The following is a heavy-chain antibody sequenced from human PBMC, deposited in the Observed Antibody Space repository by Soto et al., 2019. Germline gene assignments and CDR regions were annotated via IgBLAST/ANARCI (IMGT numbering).Heavy chain of an antibody. V-gene: IGHV1-2*02. J-gene: IGHJ5*02. Sequence: QVQLVQSGAEVKKPGASVKVSCKASGYSFTGYYIHWVRQAPGQGLEWMGWIKPNSGGTHSAPKFQGRVIRTRDTSISTAYMELTRLTSDDTAIYYCARGRYLPISTYYFDPWGQGALVTVSP. CDR2: IKPNSGGT. CDR3: ARGRYLPISTYYFDP. D-gene: IGHD1-26*01. CDR1: GYSFTGYY.